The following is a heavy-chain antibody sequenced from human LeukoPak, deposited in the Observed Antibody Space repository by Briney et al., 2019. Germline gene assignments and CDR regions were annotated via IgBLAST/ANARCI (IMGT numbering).Heavy chain of an antibody. D-gene: IGHD3-22*01. CDR3: ARDINGYYYDSHGYYPTDL. J-gene: IGHJ5*02. V-gene: IGHV1-46*01. CDR1: GYTFTSYY. Sequence: GASVKVSCKASGYTFTSYYVHWVRQAPGQGLEWMGIINPSGGSTSYAQKFQGRVTMTRDMSTSTVYMELSSLRSEDTAVYYCARDINGYYYDSHGYYPTDLWGQGTLVTVSS. CDR2: INPSGGST.